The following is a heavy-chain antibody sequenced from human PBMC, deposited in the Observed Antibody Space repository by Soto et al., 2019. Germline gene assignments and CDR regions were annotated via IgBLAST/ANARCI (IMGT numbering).Heavy chain of an antibody. CDR1: GGSISSYY. CDR2: VESSGST. CDR3: ARGGVTTVVIPKYYYFGLDV. Sequence: SETVSLTCTVSGGSISSYYWTWVRQPPGKGLEWIGYVESSGSTNYNPSLMSRVTISVDTSKNQFSLKLTSVTAADTAVYYCARGGVTTVVIPKYYYFGLDVWGQGTTVTVSS. D-gene: IGHD4-17*01. V-gene: IGHV4-59*01. J-gene: IGHJ6*02.